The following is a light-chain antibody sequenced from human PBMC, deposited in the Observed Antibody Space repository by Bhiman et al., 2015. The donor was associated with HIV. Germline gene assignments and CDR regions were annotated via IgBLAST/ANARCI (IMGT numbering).Light chain of an antibody. V-gene: IGLV3-27*01. CDR2: KDS. J-gene: IGLJ1*01. Sequence: SYELTQPSSVSVSPGQTARITCSGDVLAQKYARWFQQKPGQAPVLVIYKDSERPSGIPERFSGSNSGNTATLTISGTQAMDEADYYCQAWDSSTGGYVFGTGTKVTVL. CDR1: VLAQKY. CDR3: QAWDSSTGGYV.